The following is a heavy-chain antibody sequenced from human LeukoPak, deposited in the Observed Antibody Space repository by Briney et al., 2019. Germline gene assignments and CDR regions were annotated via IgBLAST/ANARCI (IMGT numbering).Heavy chain of an antibody. CDR3: ARGEGYYDSSGYYYPFDY. Sequence: AGGSLRLSCVASGITFSTYAMSWVRQAPGKGLEWVAVISYDGSNKYYADSVKGRFTISRDNSKNTLYLQMNSLRAEDTAVYYCARGEGYYDSSGYYYPFDYWGQGTLVTVSS. D-gene: IGHD3-22*01. J-gene: IGHJ4*02. CDR2: ISYDGSNK. CDR1: GITFSTYA. V-gene: IGHV3-30-3*01.